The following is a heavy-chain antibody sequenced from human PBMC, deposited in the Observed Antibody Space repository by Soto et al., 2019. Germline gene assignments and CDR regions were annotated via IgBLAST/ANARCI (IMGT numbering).Heavy chain of an antibody. CDR2: INHSGST. J-gene: IGHJ3*02. CDR3: ARDCSGGSCYSRAFDI. Sequence: SETLSLTCAVYGGSFSGYYGSWIRQPPGKGLEWIGEINHSGSTNYNPSLKSRVTISVDTSKNQFSLKLSSVTAADTAVYYCARDCSGGSCYSRAFDIWGQGTMVTVSS. V-gene: IGHV4-34*01. CDR1: GGSFSGYY. D-gene: IGHD2-15*01.